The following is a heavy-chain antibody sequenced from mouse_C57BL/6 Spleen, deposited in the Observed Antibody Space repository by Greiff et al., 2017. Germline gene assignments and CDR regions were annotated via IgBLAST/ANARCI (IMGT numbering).Heavy chain of an antibody. V-gene: IGHV5-9*01. CDR2: ISGGGGNT. CDR1: GFTFSSYT. CDR3: ARLEAYYGNYFGC. J-gene: IGHJ2*01. Sequence: EVKVVESGGGLVKPGGSLKLSCAASGFTFSSYTMSWVRQTPVKRLEWVATISGGGGNTYYPDRVKGRFTISRDNAKNTLYLQMSSLRSEDTALYYCARLEAYYGNYFGCWGKGTTLTVSS. D-gene: IGHD2-10*01.